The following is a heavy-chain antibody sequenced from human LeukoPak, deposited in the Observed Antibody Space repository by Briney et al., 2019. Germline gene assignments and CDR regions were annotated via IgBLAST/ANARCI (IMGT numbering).Heavy chain of an antibody. CDR3: ARVVTVAWSERRPGYFYMDV. CDR2: INNTGSYI. CDR1: GFTFSSYY. Sequence: PAESLTLSCAASGFTFSSYYWNWIRQPPGKGLEWIAYINNTGSYIYYADSGKGRFTISRDNAKKSLYLQMNSLRAEDTAVYYCARVVTVAWSERRPGYFYMDVWGKGTTVTVSS. V-gene: IGHV3-21*05. D-gene: IGHD1-1*01. J-gene: IGHJ6*03.